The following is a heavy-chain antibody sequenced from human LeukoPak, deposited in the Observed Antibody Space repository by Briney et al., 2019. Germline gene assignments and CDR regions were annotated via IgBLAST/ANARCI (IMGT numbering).Heavy chain of an antibody. CDR2: IIPIFGTA. J-gene: IGHJ4*02. V-gene: IGHV1-69*13. CDR1: GGTFSSYA. D-gene: IGHD3-22*01. Sequence: GASVKVSCKASGGTFSSYAISWVRQAPGQGLEWMGGIIPIFGTANYAQKFQGRVTITAGESTSTAYMELSSLRSEDTAVYYCASSDDTYETHDYWGQGTLVTVSS. CDR3: ASSDDTYETHDY.